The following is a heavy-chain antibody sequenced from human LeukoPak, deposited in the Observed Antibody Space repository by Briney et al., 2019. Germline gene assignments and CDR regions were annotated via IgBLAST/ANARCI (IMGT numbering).Heavy chain of an antibody. J-gene: IGHJ6*03. CDR1: GFIFSNYA. CDR3: ARAGKMVRGVPLYYYYYMDV. D-gene: IGHD3-10*01. CDR2: INHSGST. V-gene: IGHV4-34*01. Sequence: PGGSLRLSCAASGFIFSNYAMQWVRQPPGKGLEWIGEINHSGSTNYNPSLKSRVTISVDTSKNQFSLKLSSVTAADTAVYYCARAGKMVRGVPLYYYYYMDVWGKGTTVTVSS.